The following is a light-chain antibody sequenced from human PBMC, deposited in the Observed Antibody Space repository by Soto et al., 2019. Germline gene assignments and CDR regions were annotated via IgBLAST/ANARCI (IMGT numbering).Light chain of an antibody. CDR2: AAS. CDR1: QGISNY. CDR3: QQYYNYPPT. J-gene: IGKJ2*01. Sequence: AIRMTQSPSSLSASPGDRVTITCRASQGISNYLAWYQQKPGTAPKLLIYAASTLQSGVPSRFSGSGSGTDFTLTIRYLQSEDFATYFCQQYYNYPPTFGQGTKLEI. V-gene: IGKV1-8*01.